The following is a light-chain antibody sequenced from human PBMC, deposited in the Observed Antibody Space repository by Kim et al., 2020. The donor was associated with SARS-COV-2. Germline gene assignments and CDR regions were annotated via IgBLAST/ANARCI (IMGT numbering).Light chain of an antibody. CDR3: QVWDSSTVV. V-gene: IGLV3-9*01. CDR2: RDS. CDR1: NIGSKN. J-gene: IGLJ2*01. Sequence: SYELTQPLSVSVALGQTARITCGGNNIGSKNVHWYQQKPGQAPVLVIYRDSNPPSGIPERFSGSNSGNTATLTISRAQAGDEADYYCQVWDSSTVVFGGG.